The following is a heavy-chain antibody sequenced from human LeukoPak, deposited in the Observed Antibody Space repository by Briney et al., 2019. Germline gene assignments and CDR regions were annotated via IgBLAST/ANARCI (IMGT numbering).Heavy chain of an antibody. CDR1: GFTFSNYW. D-gene: IGHD4-11*01. Sequence: PGGSLRLSCAASGFTFSNYWMSWVRQAPGKGLEWVANINQDGSEKYYVDSVRGRFTISRDNAENSLYLQMNSLRAEDTAVYYCARVDYSNYGWFDPWGQGTLVTVSS. V-gene: IGHV3-7*03. CDR3: ARVDYSNYGWFDP. CDR2: INQDGSEK. J-gene: IGHJ5*02.